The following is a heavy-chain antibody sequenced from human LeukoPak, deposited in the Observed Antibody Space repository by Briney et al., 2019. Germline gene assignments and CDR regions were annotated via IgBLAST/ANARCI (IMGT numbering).Heavy chain of an antibody. CDR2: LYHTGST. J-gene: IGHJ4*02. Sequence: SGTLSLTCAVSGGSISTNNWWSWVRQPPGKGLEWIGELYHTGSTNYNPSLKSQVTISVDKSENEFSLKLTSVTAADTAVYYCARERAPGIIPSSRGGFDTWGQGTLVTVSS. D-gene: IGHD1-14*01. CDR1: GGSISTNNW. CDR3: ARERAPGIIPSSRGGFDT. V-gene: IGHV4-4*02.